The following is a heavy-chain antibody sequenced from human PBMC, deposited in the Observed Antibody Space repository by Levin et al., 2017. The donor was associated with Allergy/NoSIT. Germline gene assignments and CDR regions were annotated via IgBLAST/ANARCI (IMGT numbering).Heavy chain of an antibody. CDR3: AREVTSSWFDY. CDR2: INATTGGT. CDR1: GYTFIDSH. J-gene: IGHJ4*02. D-gene: IGHD6-13*01. Sequence: ASVKVSCKASGYTFIDSHLHWVRQAPGQGLEYMGWINATTGGTKYAQIFQGRITVTRDTSTNTVYMELRGLRFDDTAVYYCAREVTSSWFDYWGQGTLVGVSS. V-gene: IGHV1-2*02.